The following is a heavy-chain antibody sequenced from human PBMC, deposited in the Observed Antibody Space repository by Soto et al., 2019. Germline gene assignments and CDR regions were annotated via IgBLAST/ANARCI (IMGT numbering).Heavy chain of an antibody. Sequence: SEALSLTCPVSGCSISSYYWSWIRQPAGKGLEWIGRIYTSGSTNYNPSLKSRVTMSVDTSKNQFSLKLSSVTAADTAVYYCARSVGLWFGEWEYGMDVWGQGTTVTVSS. J-gene: IGHJ6*02. CDR1: GCSISSYY. CDR2: IYTSGST. D-gene: IGHD3-10*01. CDR3: ARSVGLWFGEWEYGMDV. V-gene: IGHV4-4*07.